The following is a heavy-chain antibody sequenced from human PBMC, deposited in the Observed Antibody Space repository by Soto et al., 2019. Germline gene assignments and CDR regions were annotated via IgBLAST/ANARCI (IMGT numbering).Heavy chain of an antibody. CDR3: ARAGGGGWDYFDY. CDR2: ISPNGGGT. CDR1: GYTFNVNY. J-gene: IGHJ4*02. D-gene: IGHD6-19*01. Sequence: QVQLVQSGAEVKKPGASVKVSCKASGYTFNVNYIHWVRQAPGQGLEWMGWISPNGGGTKFTKKFQDRVTLTTDTSVNTVYMEISSLTSDDTAVYYCARAGGGGWDYFDYWGQGTLVTVSS. V-gene: IGHV1-2*02.